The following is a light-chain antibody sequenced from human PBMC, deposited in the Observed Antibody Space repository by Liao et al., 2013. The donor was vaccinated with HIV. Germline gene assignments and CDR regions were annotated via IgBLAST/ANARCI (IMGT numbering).Light chain of an antibody. CDR1: NIGSKS. CDR3: QVWDRDTAL. CDR2: YNS. Sequence: SYVLTQPPSVSVAPGKTARITCGGDNIGSKSVHWYQQKPGQAPVLVIYYNSDRPSGIPERFSGSSSENTGTLTISGTQPMDEADYYCQVWDRDTALFGGGTKLTVL. V-gene: IGLV3-21*01. J-gene: IGLJ2*01.